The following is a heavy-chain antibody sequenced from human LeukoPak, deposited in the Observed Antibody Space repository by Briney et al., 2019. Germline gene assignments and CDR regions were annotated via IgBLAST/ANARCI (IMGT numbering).Heavy chain of an antibody. CDR2: ISGSGGST. V-gene: IGHV3-23*01. CDR1: GFTFSNYA. D-gene: IGHD5/OR15-5a*01. Sequence: PGGSLRLSCAASGFTFSNYAMRWVRQAPGKGLEWVSAISGSGGSTYYADSVKGRFTISRDNSKNTLYLQMNSLRAEDTAVYYCAKANVLYALRGAFDIWGQGTMVTVSS. J-gene: IGHJ3*02. CDR3: AKANVLYALRGAFDI.